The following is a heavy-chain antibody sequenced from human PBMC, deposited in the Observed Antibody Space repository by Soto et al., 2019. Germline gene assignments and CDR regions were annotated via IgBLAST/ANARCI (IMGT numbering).Heavy chain of an antibody. V-gene: IGHV5-51*01. CDR2: IYPGDSDT. Sequence: GDSLKISCKGSGYSITSYWIGRVRQMPGKGLEWMGIIYPGDSDTRYSPSFQGQVTISADKSISTAYLQWSSLKASDTAMYYCARHVTGYCSGGSCYPGFWFDPWGQGTLITVS. J-gene: IGHJ5*02. CDR3: ARHVTGYCSGGSCYPGFWFDP. CDR1: GYSITSYW. D-gene: IGHD2-15*01.